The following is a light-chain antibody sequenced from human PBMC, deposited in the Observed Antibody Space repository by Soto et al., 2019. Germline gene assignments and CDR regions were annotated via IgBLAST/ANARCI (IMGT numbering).Light chain of an antibody. J-gene: IGKJ4*01. CDR2: AAS. CDR1: QSISTY. CDR3: QQLNSYPALT. V-gene: IGKV1-39*01. Sequence: DIQMTQSPPSLSASVGDRVNITCRASQSISTYLNWYQQKPGKAPKLLIYAASSLQSGVPSRFSGSGSGTDFTLTIRSLQPEDFATYYCQQLNSYPALTFGGGTKVDIK.